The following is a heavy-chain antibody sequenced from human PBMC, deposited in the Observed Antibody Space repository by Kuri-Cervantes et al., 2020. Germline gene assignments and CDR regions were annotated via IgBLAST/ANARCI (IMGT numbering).Heavy chain of an antibody. CDR3: ARVAGPMVP. CDR1: GGSFSGYY. J-gene: IGHJ5*02. CDR2: INHSGST. D-gene: IGHD2-8*01. V-gene: IGHV4-34*01. Sequence: GSLRLSCAVYGGSFSGYYWSGIRQPPGKGLEWIGEINHSGSTNYNPSLKSRVTISVDTSNNKFFLSLTSMTAADTAVYYCARVAGPMVPWGQGTLVTVSS.